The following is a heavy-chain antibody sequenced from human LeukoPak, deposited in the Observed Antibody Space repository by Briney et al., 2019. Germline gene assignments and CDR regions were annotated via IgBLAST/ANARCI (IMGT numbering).Heavy chain of an antibody. CDR3: ARDVSPENSAYDWAIYYYYTMDV. V-gene: IGHV1-18*01. J-gene: IGHJ6*02. D-gene: IGHD5-12*01. CDR1: GYTFTSYA. CDR2: IGGYNGNT. Sequence: GASVKVSCKASGYTFTSYAISWVRQAPGQGLEWMGWIGGYNGNTNYAQKLQGRVTMTTDTSTTTAYMELRSLRSDDTAVYYCARDVSPENSAYDWAIYYYYTMDVWGQGTTVTVSS.